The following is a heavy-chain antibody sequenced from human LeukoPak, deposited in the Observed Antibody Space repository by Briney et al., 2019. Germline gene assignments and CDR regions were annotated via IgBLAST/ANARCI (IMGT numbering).Heavy chain of an antibody. V-gene: IGHV1-3*04. CDR1: GYTFANYA. Sequence: ASVTVSCMACGYTFANYAMHLLRQAPGPSREWMGWVNIANGNTKYPQKFQGRVTITRDTSASTACMELSSLRSEAAAVYYCARDGRFIVADYYYGIDVWGQGTTVTASS. CDR2: VNIANGNT. J-gene: IGHJ6*02. D-gene: IGHD1-26*01. CDR3: ARDGRFIVADYYYGIDV.